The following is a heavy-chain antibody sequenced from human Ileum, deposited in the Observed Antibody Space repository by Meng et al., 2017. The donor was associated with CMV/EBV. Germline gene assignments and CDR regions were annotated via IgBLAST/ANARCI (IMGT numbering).Heavy chain of an antibody. V-gene: IGHV4-34*01. CDR3: ARVPAELGSSSSSYYFDS. Sequence: GSLRLSCAVYGGSFSGYYWSWIRQPPGKGLEWIGEINHSGSTNYNPSLKSRVTISVDTSKNQFSLKLSSVTAADTAVYYCARVPAELGSSSSSYYFDSWGQGTLVTVSS. D-gene: IGHD6-13*01. CDR1: GGSFSGYY. J-gene: IGHJ4*02. CDR2: INHSGST.